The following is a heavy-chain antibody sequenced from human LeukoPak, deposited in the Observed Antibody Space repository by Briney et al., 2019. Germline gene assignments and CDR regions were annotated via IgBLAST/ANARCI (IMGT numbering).Heavy chain of an antibody. CDR1: GFTFSNAW. CDR2: IKSKIDGGTT. Sequence: GGSLRLSCAASGFTFSNAWMSWVRQAPGKGLEWVGRIKSKIDGGTTDYAAPVKGRFTISRDDSKTTLYLQMNSLKTEDTALYYCTTDPTAFDFWGQGTLVTVSS. V-gene: IGHV3-15*01. J-gene: IGHJ4*02. CDR3: TTDPTAFDF.